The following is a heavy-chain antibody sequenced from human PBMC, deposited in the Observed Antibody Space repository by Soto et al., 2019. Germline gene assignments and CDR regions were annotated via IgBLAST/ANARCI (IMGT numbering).Heavy chain of an antibody. D-gene: IGHD1-26*01. Sequence: QVQLQQWGAGLLKPSETLSLTCAVYGGSFSGYYWSWIRQPPGKGLEWIGEINHSGSTNYNPSLTGRVTVSVHTAKNHFSLKPSSVTAAATAVYYCARRASGGATRWAYWGQGTLVTVSS. J-gene: IGHJ1*01. CDR1: GGSFSGYY. V-gene: IGHV4-34*01. CDR2: INHSGST. CDR3: ARRASGGATRWAY.